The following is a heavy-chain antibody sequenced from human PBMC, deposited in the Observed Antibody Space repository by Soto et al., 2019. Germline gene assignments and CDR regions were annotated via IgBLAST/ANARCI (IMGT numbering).Heavy chain of an antibody. D-gene: IGHD3-3*01. Sequence: HPGGSLRLSCAASGFTFSSYAMSWVRQAPGKGLEWVSAISGSGGSTYYADSVKGRFTISRDNSKNTLYLQMNSLRAEDTAVYYCARLEVFLEWLLSSGFFDYWGQGTLVTVSS. CDR2: ISGSGGST. CDR1: GFTFSSYA. J-gene: IGHJ4*02. V-gene: IGHV3-23*01. CDR3: ARLEVFLEWLLSSGFFDY.